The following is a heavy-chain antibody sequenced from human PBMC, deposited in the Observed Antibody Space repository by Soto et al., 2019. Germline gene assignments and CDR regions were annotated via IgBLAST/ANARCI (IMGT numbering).Heavy chain of an antibody. J-gene: IGHJ5*02. CDR2: IVPMFGTA. D-gene: IGHD3-3*01. Sequence: QVQLVQSGAEVKKPGSSVNVSCKTSGGTFGNSAVTWVRQAPGQGLEWLGGIVPMFGTANYAQKFQGRVTSTADESTSTAYMELNSRKTDDTAVYYCARDGDPQSAFWSGPLGGGRFDPWGQGTLVTVSS. CDR1: GGTFGNSA. CDR3: ARDGDPQSAFWSGPLGGGRFDP. V-gene: IGHV1-69*12.